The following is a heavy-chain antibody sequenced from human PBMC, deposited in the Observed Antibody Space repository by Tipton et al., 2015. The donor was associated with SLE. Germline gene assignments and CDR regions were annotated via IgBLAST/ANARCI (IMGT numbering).Heavy chain of an antibody. CDR3: ARDKGYAFDI. CDR2: IGGTSAE. CDR1: GGSISSSSYY. Sequence: TLSLTCTVSGGSISSSSYYWGWIRQPPGKGLEWISYIGGTSAEYYADSVKGRFTISRDNANNSLHLQMNSLRAEDTAVYYCARDKGYAFDIWGQGTMVTVSS. J-gene: IGHJ3*02. V-gene: IGHV3-69-1*01.